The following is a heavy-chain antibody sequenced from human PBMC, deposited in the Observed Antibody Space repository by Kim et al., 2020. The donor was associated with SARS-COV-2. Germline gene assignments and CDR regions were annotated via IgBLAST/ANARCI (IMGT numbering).Heavy chain of an antibody. CDR2: IGGGGVST. V-gene: IGHV3-23*01. CDR3: AKVIRRTYYYAMDV. J-gene: IGHJ6*02. CDR1: GFTFSAYA. Sequence: GGSLRLSCVVSGFTFSAYAMTWVRQPPGKGLEWVSGIGGGGVSTFYADSVKGRFTISRDNSKNTLYLQMNSLRAEDTAVYYCAKVIRRTYYYAMDVWGQG. D-gene: IGHD3-10*01.